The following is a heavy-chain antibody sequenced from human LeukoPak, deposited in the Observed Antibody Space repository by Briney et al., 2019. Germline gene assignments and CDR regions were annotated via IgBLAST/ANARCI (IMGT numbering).Heavy chain of an antibody. V-gene: IGHV4-59*08. CDR2: IYYSGST. Sequence: SETLSLTCTVSGGSISGYYWSWIRHPPGKGLEWIGYIYYSGSTNYNPSLKSRLTISVDTSKNQFSLKLSSVTAADTAVYYCARGGYHSPSCLDYWGQGTLVTVSS. CDR3: ARGGYHSPSCLDY. CDR1: GGSISGYY. D-gene: IGHD3-22*01. J-gene: IGHJ4*02.